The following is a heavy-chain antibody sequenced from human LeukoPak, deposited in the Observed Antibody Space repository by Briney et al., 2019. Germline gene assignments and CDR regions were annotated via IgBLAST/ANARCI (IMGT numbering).Heavy chain of an antibody. CDR2: ISYDGSNK. Sequence: GGSLRLSCAASGFTFSSYGMHWVRQAPGKGLEWVAVISYDGSNKYYADSVKGRFTISRDNSKNTLYLQMNSLRAEDTAVYYCASGQDPNSVHTTIDYWGQGTLVTVSS. J-gene: IGHJ4*02. D-gene: IGHD5/OR15-5a*01. V-gene: IGHV3-30*03. CDR3: ASGQDPNSVHTTIDY. CDR1: GFTFSSYG.